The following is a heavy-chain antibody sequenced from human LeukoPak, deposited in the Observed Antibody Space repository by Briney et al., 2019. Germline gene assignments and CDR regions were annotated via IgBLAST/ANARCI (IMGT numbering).Heavy chain of an antibody. CDR1: GYTFTSYG. CDR3: ARGPRFLEWLGAFDI. CDR2: ISAYNGNT. V-gene: IGHV1-18*01. J-gene: IGHJ3*02. D-gene: IGHD3-3*01. Sequence: ASVKVSCKASGYTFTSYGISWVRQAPGQGLEWMGRISAYNGNTNYAQKFQGRVTMTRDTSISTAYMELSRLRSDDTAVYYCARGPRFLEWLGAFDIWGQGTMVTVSS.